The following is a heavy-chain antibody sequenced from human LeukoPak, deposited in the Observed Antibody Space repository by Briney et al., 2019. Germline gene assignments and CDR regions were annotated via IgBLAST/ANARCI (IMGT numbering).Heavy chain of an antibody. CDR2: ISAYNGNT. J-gene: IGHJ4*02. CDR3: ARVPQTAMVSGY. CDR1: VYTFTSYC. V-gene: IGHV1-18*01. Sequence: ASVKVSCRSSVYTFTSYCISWVRQAPGQGLEWMGWISAYNGNTHYAQKLQGRVTITTDTSTSTVYMELSRLRSDDTAVYYCARVPQTAMVSGYWGQGTLVTVSS. D-gene: IGHD5-18*01.